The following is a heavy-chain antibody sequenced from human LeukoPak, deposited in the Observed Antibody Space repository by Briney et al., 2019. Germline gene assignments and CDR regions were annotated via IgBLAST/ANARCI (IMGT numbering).Heavy chain of an antibody. D-gene: IGHD3-10*01. CDR1: GFSTSSYA. J-gene: IGHJ4*02. CDR3: AKGGEGYGSTTIPRDY. Sequence: GGSLRLSCAASGFSTSSYAMSWVRQAPGQGLEWVSGISTSGASTYYADSVKGRFTISRDNSKNTLYLQMNSLSSEDAAVNYCAKGGEGYGSTTIPRDYWGQGALVTVSS. V-gene: IGHV3-23*01. CDR2: ISTSGAST.